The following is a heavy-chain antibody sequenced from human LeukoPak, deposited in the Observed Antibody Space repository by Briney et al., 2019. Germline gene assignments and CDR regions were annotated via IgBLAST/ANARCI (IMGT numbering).Heavy chain of an antibody. J-gene: IGHJ5*02. Sequence: KPSQTLSLTCTVSGGSISSGSYYWSWLRQPAGKGLEWIGRIYTSGSTKYNPSLKSRVTISVDTSKNQFSLKLSSVTAADTAVYYCAREDSSGYYAWFDPWGQGTLVTVSS. CDR2: IYTSGST. CDR3: AREDSSGYYAWFDP. CDR1: GGSISSGSYY. V-gene: IGHV4-61*02. D-gene: IGHD3-22*01.